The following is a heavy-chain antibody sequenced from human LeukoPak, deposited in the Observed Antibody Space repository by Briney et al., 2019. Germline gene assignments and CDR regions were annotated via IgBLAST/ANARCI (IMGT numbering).Heavy chain of an antibody. CDR2: IYYSGST. J-gene: IGHJ5*02. CDR3: ARAGREDKNWFDP. CDR1: GGSISSYY. D-gene: IGHD1-26*01. V-gene: IGHV4-59*01. Sequence: SETLSLTCTVSGGSISSYYWSWIRQPPGKGLEWIGYIYYSGSTNYNPSLKSRVTISVDTSKNQFSLKLSSVTAADTAVYYCARAGREDKNWFDPWGQRTLVTVSS.